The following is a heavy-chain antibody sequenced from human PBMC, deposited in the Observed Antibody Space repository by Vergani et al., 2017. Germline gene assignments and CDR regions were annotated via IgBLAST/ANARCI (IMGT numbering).Heavy chain of an antibody. Sequence: QVQLQESGPGLVKPSQTLSLTCTVSGGSISSGSYYWSWIRQPAGKGLEWIGEINHSGSTNYNPSLKSRVTISVDTSKNPFSLKLSSVTAAETAVYYCARATTLYYYDSSGALDIWGQGTMVTVSS. V-gene: IGHV4-61*02. J-gene: IGHJ3*02. D-gene: IGHD3-22*01. CDR3: ARATTLYYYDSSGALDI. CDR1: GGSISSGSYY. CDR2: INHSGST.